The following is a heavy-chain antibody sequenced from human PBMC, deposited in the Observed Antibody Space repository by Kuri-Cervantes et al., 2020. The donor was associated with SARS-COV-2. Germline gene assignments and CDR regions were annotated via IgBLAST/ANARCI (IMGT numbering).Heavy chain of an antibody. CDR1: GGSISSYY. Sequence: SETLSLTCTVSGGSISSYYWSWIRQPAGKGLEWIGRIYTSGSTNYNPSLKSRVTMSVDTSKNQFSLKLSSVTAADTAVYYCARDSAVGAAPDVFDYWGQGTLVTVSS. V-gene: IGHV4-4*07. CDR3: ARDSAVGAAPDVFDY. CDR2: IYTSGST. J-gene: IGHJ4*02. D-gene: IGHD1-26*01.